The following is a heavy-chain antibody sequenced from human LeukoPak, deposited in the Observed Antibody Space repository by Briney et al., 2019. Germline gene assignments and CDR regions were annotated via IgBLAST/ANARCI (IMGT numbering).Heavy chain of an antibody. Sequence: GGSLRLSCAASGFTFSSYAMHWVRQAPGKGLEWVAVISYGGSNKYYADSVKGRFTISRDNSENTLYLQMNSLRAEDTAVYYCARGIAARLVYYYYYMDVWGKGTTVTVSS. J-gene: IGHJ6*03. CDR2: ISYGGSNK. V-gene: IGHV3-30*04. D-gene: IGHD6-6*01. CDR1: GFTFSSYA. CDR3: ARGIAARLVYYYYYMDV.